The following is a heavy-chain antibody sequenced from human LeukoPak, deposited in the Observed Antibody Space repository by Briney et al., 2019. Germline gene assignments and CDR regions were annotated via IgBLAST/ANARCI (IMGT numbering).Heavy chain of an antibody. J-gene: IGHJ4*02. V-gene: IGHV5-51*01. Sequence: GESLKISCKGSGYNFNNYWIGWVRQMPGKGLEWMGIIWPGDSDTRYSPSFQGQVTISVDKSISTTYLQWGSLKASDTAIYYCARQYYDVLTGFYIHFDYWGQGTLVTVSS. CDR2: IWPGDSDT. CDR3: ARQYYDVLTGFYIHFDY. D-gene: IGHD3-9*01. CDR1: GYNFNNYW.